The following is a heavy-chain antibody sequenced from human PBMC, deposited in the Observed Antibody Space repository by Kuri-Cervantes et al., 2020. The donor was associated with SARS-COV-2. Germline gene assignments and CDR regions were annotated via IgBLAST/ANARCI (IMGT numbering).Heavy chain of an antibody. Sequence: SVKVSCKASGGTFSSYAISWVRQAPGQGLEWKGRIIPIFGTANYAQKFQGRVTITADESTSTAYMELSSLRSEDTAVYYCARGGWRTYYYYYMDVWGKGTTVTVSS. D-gene: IGHD6-19*01. J-gene: IGHJ6*03. CDR1: GGTFSSYA. CDR3: ARGGWRTYYYYYMDV. V-gene: IGHV1-69*13. CDR2: IIPIFGTA.